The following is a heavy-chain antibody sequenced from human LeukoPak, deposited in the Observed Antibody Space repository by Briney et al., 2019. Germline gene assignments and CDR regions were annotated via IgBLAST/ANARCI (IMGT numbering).Heavy chain of an antibody. J-gene: IGHJ3*02. CDR1: GFTVSSNY. V-gene: IGHV3-66*01. CDR2: IYSGGST. CDR3: TRDRDSSDWVKI. Sequence: GGSLRLSCAASGFTVSSNYMSWVRQAPGKGLEWVSVIYSGGSTYYADSVKGRFIISRDYSKNTLYLQMNSLGAEDTAVYYCTRDRDSSDWVKIWGQGTMVTVSS. D-gene: IGHD6-19*01.